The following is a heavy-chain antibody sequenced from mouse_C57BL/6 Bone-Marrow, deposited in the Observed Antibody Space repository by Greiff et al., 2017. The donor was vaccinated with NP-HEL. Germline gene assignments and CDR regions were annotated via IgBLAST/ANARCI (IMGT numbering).Heavy chain of an antibody. CDR3: ARRGNYGGSAWFAY. CDR2: IYPRSGNT. J-gene: IGHJ3*01. Sequence: VQLQQSGAELARPGASVKLSCKASGYTFTSYGISWVKQRTGQGLEWIGEIYPRSGNTYYNEKFKGKATLTADKSSSTAYMELRSLTSEDSAVYFCARRGNYGGSAWFAYWGQGTLVTVSA. CDR1: GYTFTSYG. D-gene: IGHD1-1*01. V-gene: IGHV1-81*01.